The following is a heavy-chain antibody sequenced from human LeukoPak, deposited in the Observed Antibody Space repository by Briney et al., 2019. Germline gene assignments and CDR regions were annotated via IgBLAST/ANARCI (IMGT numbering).Heavy chain of an antibody. V-gene: IGHV1-69*13. Sequence: ASVKVSCKASGYTFTSYAMNWVREAPGQGLEWMGGIIPMFGTANYARKFQDRVTITADESTSTAYMELSSLRSEDTAVYYCARDVRHRYCSSSSCYWGWLDPWGQGTLVTVSS. CDR1: GYTFTSYA. D-gene: IGHD2-2*01. CDR2: IIPMFGTA. J-gene: IGHJ5*02. CDR3: ARDVRHRYCSSSSCYWGWLDP.